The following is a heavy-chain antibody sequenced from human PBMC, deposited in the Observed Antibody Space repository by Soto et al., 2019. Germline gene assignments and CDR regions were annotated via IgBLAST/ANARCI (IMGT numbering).Heavy chain of an antibody. CDR2: INQDGNEK. J-gene: IGHJ4*02. CDR1: GLAFSTHW. CDR3: ATSPNNVHYYVGVFDF. D-gene: IGHD3-10*02. Sequence: PGGSLRLSCAASGLAFSTHWMTWVRQVPGKGLEWVANINQDGNEKYYLDSVRGRFTISRDNAKNSLFLQMNSLRAEDTALYYCATSPNNVHYYVGVFDFWGQGTLVTVSS. V-gene: IGHV3-7*01.